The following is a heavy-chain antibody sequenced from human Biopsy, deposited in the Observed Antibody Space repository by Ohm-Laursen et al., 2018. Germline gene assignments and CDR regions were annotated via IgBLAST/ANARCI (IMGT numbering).Heavy chain of an antibody. D-gene: IGHD2-2*01. CDR1: GGTYSGYY. CDR3: ARFIVPSLHCSNGVCPIRWFDP. V-gene: IGHV4-34*01. J-gene: IGHJ5*02. CDR2: VHHDGRA. Sequence: TLSLTCAVYGGTYSGYYWSWIRQPPGKGLEWIGDVHHDGRANYNPSLKSRVTISGDMSNKQFSLKLSGVTAADTAVYYCARFIVPSLHCSNGVCPIRWFDPWGQGTLVTVFS.